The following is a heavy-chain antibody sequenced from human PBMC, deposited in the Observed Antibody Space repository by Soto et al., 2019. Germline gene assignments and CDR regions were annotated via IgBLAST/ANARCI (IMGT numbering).Heavy chain of an antibody. CDR1: GYTFTSYG. Sequence: ASVKVSCKASGYTFTSYGISWVRQAPGQGLEWMGWISAYNGNTNYAQKLQGRVTMTTDTSTSTAYMELRSLRSDDTAVYYCARTYYYDSSGYYNHPDYWGQGTLVTVSS. CDR3: ARTYYYDSSGYYNHPDY. V-gene: IGHV1-18*04. J-gene: IGHJ4*02. D-gene: IGHD3-22*01. CDR2: ISAYNGNT.